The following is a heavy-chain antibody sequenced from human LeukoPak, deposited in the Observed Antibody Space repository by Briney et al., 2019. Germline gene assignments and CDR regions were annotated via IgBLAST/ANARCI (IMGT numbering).Heavy chain of an antibody. CDR3: ARDIVGATTRDY. J-gene: IGHJ4*02. D-gene: IGHD1-26*01. V-gene: IGHV4-4*07. CDR2: IYTSGST. CDR1: GDSISSYY. Sequence: SETLSLTCTVSGDSISSYYWSWIRQPAGKGLEWIGRIYTSGSTNYNPSLKSRVTMSVDTSQNQFSLKLSSVTAADTAVYYCARDIVGATTRDYWGQGTLVTVSS.